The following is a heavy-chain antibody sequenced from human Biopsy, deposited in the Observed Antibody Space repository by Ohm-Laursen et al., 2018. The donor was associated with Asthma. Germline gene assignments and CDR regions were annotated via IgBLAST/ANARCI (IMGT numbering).Heavy chain of an antibody. CDR2: INSVFGTT. J-gene: IGHJ4*02. V-gene: IGHV1-69*01. Sequence: GSSVKVSCKSLGGTFNTYVIGWVRQAPGQGLEWIGGINSVFGTTTYPQKFQDRVTITADDSTSTVYMELSSLRSEDKAVYYCARKAGSCISRTCYSLDFWGQGTLVTVSS. CDR3: ARKAGSCISRTCYSLDF. D-gene: IGHD2-2*01. CDR1: GGTFNTYV.